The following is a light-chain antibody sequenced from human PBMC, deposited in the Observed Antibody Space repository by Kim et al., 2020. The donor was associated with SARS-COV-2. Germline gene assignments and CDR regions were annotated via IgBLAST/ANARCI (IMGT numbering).Light chain of an antibody. CDR2: EDY. CDR3: QSYDDTIVV. CDR1: SGTFASSN. Sequence: GRTVTISCTPGSGTFASSNVQWFQQRPGSVPTTVIFEDYQRPSGVPDRFSGSVDSSSNSASLTISGLRTEDEGHYYCQSYDDTIVVFGGGTQLTVL. J-gene: IGLJ2*01. V-gene: IGLV6-57*03.